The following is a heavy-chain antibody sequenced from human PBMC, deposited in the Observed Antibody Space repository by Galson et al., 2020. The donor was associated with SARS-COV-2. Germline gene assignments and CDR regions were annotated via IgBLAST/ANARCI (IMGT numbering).Heavy chain of an antibody. Sequence: SLKISCAVSGFTFDDYANHWVRQAPGKGLEWLSCISWNSGTIDYADSVKGRFTGSRDNAKNSAYLQINSLITEDTAFYYCAKDRGRSSYFVNLDHWGQGALVTVSS. V-gene: IGHV3-9*01. CDR2: ISWNSGTI. CDR1: GFTFDDYA. CDR3: AKDRGRSSYFVNLDH. J-gene: IGHJ4*02. D-gene: IGHD6-13*01.